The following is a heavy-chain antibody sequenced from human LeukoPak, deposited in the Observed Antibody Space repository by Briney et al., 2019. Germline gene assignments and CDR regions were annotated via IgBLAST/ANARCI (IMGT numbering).Heavy chain of an antibody. CDR2: IFYTGDS. Sequence: KPSETLSLTCTVSGVSSSSSYWSWIRQPPGKGLEWIGYIFYTGDSNHNPSFKSRVSTSLDTSKDQISLKLSSVTAADTAVYYCARHRFASPLDSWGQGTLVTVSS. V-gene: IGHV4-59*08. D-gene: IGHD2-21*01. CDR3: ARHRFASPLDS. CDR1: GVSSSSSY. J-gene: IGHJ4*02.